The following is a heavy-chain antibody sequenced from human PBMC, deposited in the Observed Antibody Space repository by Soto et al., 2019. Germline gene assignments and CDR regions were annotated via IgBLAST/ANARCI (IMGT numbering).Heavy chain of an antibody. CDR1: GYSFTGYW. J-gene: IGHJ6*02. CDR3: ARFSKDGASGWYMDYYYGMDV. V-gene: IGHV5-10-1*01. D-gene: IGHD6-19*01. Sequence: GESLKISCKGSGYSFTGYWISWVRQMPGKGLEWMGRIDPSDSYTNYSPSFQGHVTISADKSISTAYLQWSSLKASDTAMYYCARFSKDGASGWYMDYYYGMDVWGQGTTVTASS. CDR2: IDPSDSYT.